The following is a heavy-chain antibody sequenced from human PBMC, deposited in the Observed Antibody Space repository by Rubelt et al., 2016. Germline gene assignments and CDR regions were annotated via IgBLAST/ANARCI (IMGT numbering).Heavy chain of an antibody. D-gene: IGHD4/OR15-4a*01. CDR1: GFTVSSNY. CDR2: IYSGGST. V-gene: IGHV3-66*01. Sequence: EVQLVESGGGLVQPGGSLRLSCAASGFTVSSNYMSWVRQAPGKGLEWDSVIYSGGSTYYAYSVKGRLRNTSANSRNTLYLLMNSLTAGDTAVEYCTRDWYGAIDFWGQGTLVTVS. J-gene: IGHJ4*02. CDR3: TRDWYGAIDF.